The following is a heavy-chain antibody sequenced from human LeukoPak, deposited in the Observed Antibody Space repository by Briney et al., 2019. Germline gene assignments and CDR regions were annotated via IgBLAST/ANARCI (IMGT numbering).Heavy chain of an antibody. CDR3: ARERDDCSSTSCYISRRGWFDP. J-gene: IGHJ5*02. Sequence: ASVKVSCKASGGTFSSYAISWVRQAPGQGLEWMGGIIPIFGTANYAQKFQGRVTITTDESTSTAYMELCSLRSEDTAVYYCARERDDCSSTSCYISRRGWFDPWGQGTLVTVSS. CDR2: IIPIFGTA. CDR1: GGTFSSYA. D-gene: IGHD2-2*02. V-gene: IGHV1-69*05.